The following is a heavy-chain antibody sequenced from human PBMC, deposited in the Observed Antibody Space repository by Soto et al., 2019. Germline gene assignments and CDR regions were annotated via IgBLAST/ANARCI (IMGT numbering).Heavy chain of an antibody. D-gene: IGHD2-15*01. V-gene: IGHV3-23*01. J-gene: IGHJ4*02. CDR1: GFTLGTSS. Sequence: GGSLGLSCAASGFTLGTSSMSWVRQAPGKGMEWVSGISGGGDRTYNADSVKGRFTISRDNYKNTLYLQMNSLRGEDTAVYYCTEAHQYPNGRPGSRTVLWGQGILVTVSS. CDR2: ISGGGDRT. CDR3: TEAHQYPNGRPGSRTVL.